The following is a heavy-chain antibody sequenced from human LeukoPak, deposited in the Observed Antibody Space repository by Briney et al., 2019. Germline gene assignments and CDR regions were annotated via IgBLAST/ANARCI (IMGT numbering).Heavy chain of an antibody. D-gene: IGHD5-18*01. CDR2: ISSSSGYI. CDR1: GFTFSTYS. J-gene: IGHJ4*02. Sequence: KPGGSLRLSCAASGFTFSTYSMNWVRQAPGKGLEWVSSISSSSGYIHYADSVKGRFTISRDNAKNSLYLQMNSLRDTDTAVYYCARGKVGYSYFDYWGQGTLVTVFS. CDR3: ARGKVGYSYFDY. V-gene: IGHV3-21*01.